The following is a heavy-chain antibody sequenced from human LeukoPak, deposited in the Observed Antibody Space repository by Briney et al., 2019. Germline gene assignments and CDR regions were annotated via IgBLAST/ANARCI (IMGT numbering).Heavy chain of an antibody. CDR2: IRSKAYGGTT. CDR3: TRDYPFLGYCSSTSCPGDY. J-gene: IGHJ4*02. CDR1: GFTFSEHY. Sequence: PGGSLRLSCAASGFTFSEHYMDWVRQAPGKGLEWVGFIRSKAYGGTTEYAASVKGRFTISRDDSKSIAYLQMNSLKTEDTAVYYCTRDYPFLGYCSSTSCPGDYWGQGTLVTVSS. V-gene: IGHV3-49*04. D-gene: IGHD2-2*01.